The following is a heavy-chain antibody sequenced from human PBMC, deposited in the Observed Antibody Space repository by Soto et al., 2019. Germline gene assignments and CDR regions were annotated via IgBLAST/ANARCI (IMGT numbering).Heavy chain of an antibody. Sequence: HPGGSLRLSCAPSGFTFSNYAMTWVRQAPGKGLEWVSGISGSGTSTYYADSVKGRFTVSRDNSKNTLYLQMNSLSIEDTAVYYCASETVRYCCCCGCDSNAFDIWGQGTKVTVSS. CDR1: GFTFSNYA. D-gene: IGHD2-15*01. V-gene: IGHV3-23*01. CDR3: ASETVRYCCCCGCDSNAFDI. CDR2: ISGSGTST. J-gene: IGHJ3*02.